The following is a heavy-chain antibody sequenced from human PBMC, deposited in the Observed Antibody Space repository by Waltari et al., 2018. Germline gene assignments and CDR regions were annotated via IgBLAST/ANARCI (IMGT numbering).Heavy chain of an antibody. CDR1: RFAFSRNW. Sequence: EVQLVESGGGLVQPGESLRLSCAVSRFAFSRNWMHWVRQVPGKGREWVPRINTDGTTTIYADSGRGRFTISRDNAKNMLYLQMNSLRVDDTAVYFCATDVGGHGGDWGQGTLVTVSS. CDR2: INTDGTTT. V-gene: IGHV3-74*01. D-gene: IGHD2-21*01. J-gene: IGHJ4*02. CDR3: ATDVGGHGGD.